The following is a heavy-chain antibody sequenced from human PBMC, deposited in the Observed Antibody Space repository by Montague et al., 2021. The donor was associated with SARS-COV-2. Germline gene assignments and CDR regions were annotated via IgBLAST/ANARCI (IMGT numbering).Heavy chain of an antibody. CDR3: ARRRDGSTVVSPAVFDL. CDR1: SDSISSRSYC. CDR2: TCYGGST. J-gene: IGHJ3*01. Sequence: SETLSLTCSVSSDSISSRSYCWAWIRQSPGKGLEWIGNTCYGGSTYYNPSLRSRVVMSAETSKSQFSLKLYSVTAADTSIYYCARRRDGSTVVSPAVFDLWGQGTMVIVSS. V-gene: IGHV4-39*01. D-gene: IGHD4-23*01.